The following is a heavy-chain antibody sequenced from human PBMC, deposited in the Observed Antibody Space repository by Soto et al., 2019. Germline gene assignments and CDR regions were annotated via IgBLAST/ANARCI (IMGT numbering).Heavy chain of an antibody. CDR2: ISYSGST. J-gene: IGHJ5*02. V-gene: IGHV4-31*03. CDR3: ARGSYTSTWS. D-gene: IGHD6-13*01. Sequence: SETLSLTCTVSGGSISSGGYYWSWIRQHPGTGLEWIGHISYSGSTYYNTSLKSRVTISVDTSRNQFSLQLHSVTPEDTAVYYCARGSYTSTWSWGQGTLVTVSS. CDR1: GGSISSGGYY.